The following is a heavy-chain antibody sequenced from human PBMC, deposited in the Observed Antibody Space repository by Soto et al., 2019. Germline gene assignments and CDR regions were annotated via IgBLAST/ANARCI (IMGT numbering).Heavy chain of an antibody. Sequence: SPTCTFPGYSNSNLCNFCAWILQPRWQALEYIGYIYKSATTYYNPSFEIRFDISVDPSKRQFSLHLTSVTAADTALYFCARGRYCLTRRCFPKWFDSWGQGAVVAVS. CDR3: ARGRYCLTRRCFPKWFDS. CDR2: IYKSATT. D-gene: IGHD2-15*01. J-gene: IGHJ5*01. CDR1: GYSNSNLCNF. V-gene: IGHV4-30-4*01.